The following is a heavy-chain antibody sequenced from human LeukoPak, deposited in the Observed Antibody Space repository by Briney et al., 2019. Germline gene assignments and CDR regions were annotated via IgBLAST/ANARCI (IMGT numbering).Heavy chain of an antibody. CDR1: GYTFTSYG. Sequence: GASVKVSCKASGYTFTSYGISWVRQAPGQGLEWMGWISAYNGNTNYAQKLQGRVTMTTDTSTSTAYMELRSLRSDDTAVYYCARVPVKVHDFWSGYINAFDIWGQGTMVTVSS. CDR3: ARVPVKVHDFWSGYINAFDI. D-gene: IGHD3-3*01. V-gene: IGHV1-18*01. CDR2: ISAYNGNT. J-gene: IGHJ3*02.